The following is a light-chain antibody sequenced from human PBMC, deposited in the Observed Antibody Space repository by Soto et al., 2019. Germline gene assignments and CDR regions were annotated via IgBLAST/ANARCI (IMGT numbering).Light chain of an antibody. Sequence: IVLTHSPGTLSLSPGERATLSFRASQSVTTQLAWYQQKPGQAPRLLIYGASNRATGIPDRFSGSGSGTDFTLTISRLEPEDFAVYYCQQYGSSGTFGQGTKVDIK. V-gene: IGKV3-20*01. J-gene: IGKJ1*01. CDR3: QQYGSSGT. CDR2: GAS. CDR1: QSVTTQ.